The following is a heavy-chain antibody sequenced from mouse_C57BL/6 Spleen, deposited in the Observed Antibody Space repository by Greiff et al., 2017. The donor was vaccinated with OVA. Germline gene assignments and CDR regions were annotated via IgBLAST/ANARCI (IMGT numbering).Heavy chain of an antibody. Sequence: VKLMESGPGLVAPSQSLSITCTVSGFSLTSYAISWVRQPPGKGLEWLGVIWTGGGTNYNSALKSRLSISKDNSKSQVFLKMNSLQTDDTARYYCASLAYGSYWYFDVWGTGTTVTVSS. D-gene: IGHD1-1*01. V-gene: IGHV2-9-1*01. J-gene: IGHJ1*03. CDR3: ASLAYGSYWYFDV. CDR2: IWTGGGT. CDR1: GFSLTSYA.